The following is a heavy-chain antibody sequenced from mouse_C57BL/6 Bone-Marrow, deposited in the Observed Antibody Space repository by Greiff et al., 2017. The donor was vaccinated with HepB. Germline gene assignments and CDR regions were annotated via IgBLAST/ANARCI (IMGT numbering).Heavy chain of an antibody. D-gene: IGHD2-4*01. Sequence: QVQLQQPGAELVKPGASVKLSCKASGHTFTSYWMHWVKQRPGQGLEWIGMIHPNSGSTNYNEKFKSKATLTVDKSSSTAYMQLSSLTSEDSAVYYCARDPMITPHYYAMDYWGQGTSVTVSS. J-gene: IGHJ4*01. V-gene: IGHV1-64*01. CDR1: GHTFTSYW. CDR3: ARDPMITPHYYAMDY. CDR2: IHPNSGST.